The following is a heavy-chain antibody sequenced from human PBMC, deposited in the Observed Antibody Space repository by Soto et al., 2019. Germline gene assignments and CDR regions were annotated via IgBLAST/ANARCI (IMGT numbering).Heavy chain of an antibody. CDR1: GGSFSSGDYC. CDR3: ARQGEYSSSYYFDF. D-gene: IGHD6-6*01. J-gene: IGHJ4*02. Sequence: SETLSLTCTVSGGSFSSGDYCWGRIRQPPGKGLEWIGSICYRGTTYYSPSLKSRVTIIEDTSKTQVSLKLSSVTAADTAVYFCARQGEYSSSYYFDFWVKGTLVTVSS. CDR2: ICYRGTT. V-gene: IGHV4-39*01.